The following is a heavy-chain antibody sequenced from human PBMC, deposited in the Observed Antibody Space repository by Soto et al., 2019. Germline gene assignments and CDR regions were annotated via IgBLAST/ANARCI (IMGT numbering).Heavy chain of an antibody. CDR1: GVSITGYY. D-gene: IGHD2-2*01. V-gene: IGHV4-59*12. CDR3: ARGADIVVVNYMDV. Sequence: SETLSLTCTASGVSITGYYWSWIRQPPGKGLEWIGYIYYSGSTNYNPSLKSRVTISVDTSKNQFSLKLSSVTAADTAVYYCARGADIVVVNYMDVWGKGTTVTVSS. CDR2: IYYSGST. J-gene: IGHJ6*03.